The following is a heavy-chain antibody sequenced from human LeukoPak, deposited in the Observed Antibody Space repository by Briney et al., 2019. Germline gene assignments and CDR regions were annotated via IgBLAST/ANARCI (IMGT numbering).Heavy chain of an antibody. CDR1: GDFIAAYY. J-gene: IGHJ4*02. V-gene: IGHV4-4*07. CDR3: AREIGGYTYGYVPREVSYYFDY. D-gene: IGHD5-18*01. CDR2: MYTSGST. Sequence: SETLSLTCTVSGDFIAAYYWSWIRQPAGKGLEWIGRMYTSGSTNYNPSLKSRVTIPVDTSKNQFSLKLRSVTAADTAVYYCAREIGGYTYGYVPREVSYYFDYWGQGTLVTVSS.